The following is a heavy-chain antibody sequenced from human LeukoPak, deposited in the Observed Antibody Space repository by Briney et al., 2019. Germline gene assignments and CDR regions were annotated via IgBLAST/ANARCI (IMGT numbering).Heavy chain of an antibody. CDR3: ARECHYYVTINDAFDI. J-gene: IGHJ3*02. CDR1: GFTLSSYS. Sequence: GGSLRLSCAASGFTLSSYSMNWVRQAPGKGLEWVSSISSSSSYIYYADSVKGRFTISRDNAKNSLYLQMNSLRVEYTAVYYCARECHYYVTINDAFDIWGQGTMVTVSS. D-gene: IGHD3-10*02. CDR2: ISSSSSYI. V-gene: IGHV3-21*01.